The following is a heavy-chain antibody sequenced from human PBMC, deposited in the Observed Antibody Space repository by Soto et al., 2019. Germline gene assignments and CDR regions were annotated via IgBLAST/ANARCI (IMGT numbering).Heavy chain of an antibody. CDR1: GFTFNNYA. CDR3: AKVRLTDYLRYAPHL. V-gene: IGHV3-23*01. J-gene: IGHJ3*01. D-gene: IGHD2-8*01. Sequence: EVQLLESGGCLVQPGGSLRLACAASGFTFNNYAMNWVRQAPGRGLEWVSIISPNGDSTYYADSVKGRFTISRDNSQNTVFLQMNSLRAEDTAIYFCAKVRLTDYLRYAPHLWGQGTLVTVSS. CDR2: ISPNGDST.